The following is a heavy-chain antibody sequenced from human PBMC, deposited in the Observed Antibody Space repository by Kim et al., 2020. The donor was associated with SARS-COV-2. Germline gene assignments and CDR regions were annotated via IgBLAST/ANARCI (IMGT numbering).Heavy chain of an antibody. CDR3: ARLRQKVDFYGMDV. CDR2: IYYSGST. J-gene: IGHJ6*02. V-gene: IGHV4-59*08. D-gene: IGHD2-15*01. Sequence: SETLSLTCTVSGGSISSYYWSWIRQPPGKGLEWIGYIYYSGSTNYNPYLKSRVTISVDTSKNQFSLKLSSVTAADTAVYYCARLRQKVDFYGMDVWGQGTTVTVSS. CDR1: GGSISSYY.